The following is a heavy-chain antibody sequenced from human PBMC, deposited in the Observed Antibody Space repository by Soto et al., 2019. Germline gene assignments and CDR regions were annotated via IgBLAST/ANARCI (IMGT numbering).Heavy chain of an antibody. CDR2: LWYSGSSK. Sequence: QVQLVESGGGVVQPGRSLRLTCETSGFNFINYAMHWVRQAPGKGLEWVAVLWYSGSSKNYADSVKGRFTISRDSSNNTLYLQMNSLRAEDTAVYYCARANGGWYCHLWGRGTPVTVSS. D-gene: IGHD4-17*01. CDR3: ARANGGWYCHL. CDR1: GFNFINYA. J-gene: IGHJ2*01. V-gene: IGHV3-33*01.